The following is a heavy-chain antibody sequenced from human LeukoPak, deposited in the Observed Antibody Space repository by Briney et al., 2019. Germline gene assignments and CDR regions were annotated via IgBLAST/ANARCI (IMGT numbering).Heavy chain of an antibody. J-gene: IGHJ4*02. D-gene: IGHD3-10*01. CDR3: APGVEWFGEFDY. V-gene: IGHV1-2*02. CDR2: MNPNSGCT. Sequence: ASVEVSCKASGYTFTGYYMHWVRQAAGQGLEWMGWMNPNSGCTNYAQKVQGRVTMAWDTSISTAYMELSRLRSDDTAVYYCAPGVEWFGEFDYWGQGTLVTVSS. CDR1: GYTFTGYY.